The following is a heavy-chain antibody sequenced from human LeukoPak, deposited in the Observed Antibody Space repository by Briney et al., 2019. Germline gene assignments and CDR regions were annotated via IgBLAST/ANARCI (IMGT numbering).Heavy chain of an antibody. CDR3: ARDQRHSYGKYFDP. CDR1: GDALSTYY. CDR2: VTYETT. D-gene: IGHD5-18*01. J-gene: IGHJ4*02. V-gene: IGHV4-4*08. Sequence: PGTLSLTCSLSGDALSTYYWNWVRQTPGKGLEWIGHVTYETTAYNPSLKSRVTISLDTSKNEFSLQLRSVTAAATAVYFCARDQRHSYGKYFDPWSQGILVSVSS.